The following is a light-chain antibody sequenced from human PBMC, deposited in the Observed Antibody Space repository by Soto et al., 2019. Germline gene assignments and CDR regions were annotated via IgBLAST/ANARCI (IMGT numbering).Light chain of an antibody. CDR1: SSDVGAYKY. Sequence: QSALTQPPSASGSPGQSVTISCTGTSSDVGAYKYVSWYQQYPGKAPKLMIYEVSKRPSGVPDRLSGSKSGNTASLTVSWLQAEDEADYYCTSYVGSNIWVFGGGTKVTVL. J-gene: IGLJ3*02. CDR3: TSYVGSNIWV. V-gene: IGLV2-8*01. CDR2: EVS.